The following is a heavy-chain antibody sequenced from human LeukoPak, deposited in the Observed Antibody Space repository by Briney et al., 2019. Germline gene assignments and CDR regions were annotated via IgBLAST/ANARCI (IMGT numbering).Heavy chain of an antibody. CDR3: AKVGICSSTSCSDY. V-gene: IGHV3-30*18. D-gene: IGHD2-2*01. Sequence: GGSLRLSCAASGFTFSSYGMHWVRQAPGKGLEWVAVISYDGSNKYYADSVKGRFTISRDNSKNTLYLQMNGLRAEDTAVYYCAKVGICSSTSCSDYWGQGTLVTVSS. CDR2: ISYDGSNK. J-gene: IGHJ4*02. CDR1: GFTFSSYG.